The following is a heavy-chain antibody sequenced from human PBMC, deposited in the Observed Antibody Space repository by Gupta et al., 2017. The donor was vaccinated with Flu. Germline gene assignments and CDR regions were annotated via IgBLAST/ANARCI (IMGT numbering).Heavy chain of an antibody. Sequence: QAPGQRLEWMGWINTDNGNTKYSQKFHGRVTITRDTSASTVYLDLSSLESEDTAVYYCARRLSSTSWDDVFDVWGQGTMVTVSS. CDR3: ARRLSSTSWDDVFDV. D-gene: IGHD2-2*01. CDR2: INTDNGNT. J-gene: IGHJ3*01. V-gene: IGHV1-3*04.